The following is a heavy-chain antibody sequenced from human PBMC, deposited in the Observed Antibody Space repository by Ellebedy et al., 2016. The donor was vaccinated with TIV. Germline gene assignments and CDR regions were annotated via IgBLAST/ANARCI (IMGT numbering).Heavy chain of an antibody. J-gene: IGHJ4*02. D-gene: IGHD1-26*01. CDR2: IGSSSGYI. Sequence: GESLKISCAASGFTFNSYNMHWVRQAPGKGLEWVSSIGSSSGYIYYADSVKGRFTISRDNAENSLYLQMNSLRAEDTAVYYCARDRIVGATSYGYWGQGALVTVS. CDR1: GFTFNSYN. V-gene: IGHV3-21*01. CDR3: ARDRIVGATSYGY.